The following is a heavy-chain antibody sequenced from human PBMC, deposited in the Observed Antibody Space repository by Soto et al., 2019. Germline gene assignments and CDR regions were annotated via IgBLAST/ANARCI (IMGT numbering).Heavy chain of an antibody. CDR3: ARGSDCGGDCCCGFYYYGMDV. CDR1: GGTFSSYA. J-gene: IGHJ6*02. CDR2: IIPIFGTA. D-gene: IGHD2-21*02. V-gene: IGHV1-69*13. Sequence: SVKVSCKASGGTFSSYAISWVRQAPGQGLEWMGGIIPIFGTANYAQKFQGRVTITADESTSTAYMELSSLRSEDTAVYYCARGSDCGGDCCCGFYYYGMDVWGQ.